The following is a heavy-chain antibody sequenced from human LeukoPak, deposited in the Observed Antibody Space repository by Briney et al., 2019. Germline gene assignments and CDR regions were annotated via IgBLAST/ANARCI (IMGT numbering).Heavy chain of an antibody. CDR2: TSPDGSNE. J-gene: IGHJ4*02. CDR1: GGSISSGD. D-gene: IGHD6-13*01. CDR3: ARPYTSSWYLFDY. Sequence: LSLTCTVSGGSISSGDYYWSWIRQPPGKGLEWVAVTSPDGSNEYYADSVRGRFSISRDNSKNTVYLQMNSLRAEDTALYYCARPYTSSWYLFDYWGQGTLVTVSS. V-gene: IGHV3-30*04.